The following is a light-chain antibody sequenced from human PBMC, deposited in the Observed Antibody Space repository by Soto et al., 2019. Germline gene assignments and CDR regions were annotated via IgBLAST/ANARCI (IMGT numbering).Light chain of an antibody. J-gene: IGLJ2*01. CDR1: RSDIGDSNY. CDR3: APRPGTPRLVV. CDR2: EVI. Sequence: QSALTQPPSASGSPGQSVTISCTGSRSDIGDSNYVSWYQQHPRKAPKLIISEVINRPSGVPDRFSASKSGNTASLTISGPQAGDGAVSSCAPRPGTPRLVVFGGGTKLPVL. V-gene: IGLV2-8*01.